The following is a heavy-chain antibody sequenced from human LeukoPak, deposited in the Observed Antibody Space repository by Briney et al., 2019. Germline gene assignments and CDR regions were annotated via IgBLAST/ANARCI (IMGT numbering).Heavy chain of an antibody. J-gene: IGHJ5*02. CDR2: IYYSGST. D-gene: IGHD6-13*01. CDR1: GGSISSYY. V-gene: IGHV4-59*01. CDR3: ARGGAAGSWFDP. Sequence: SETLSLTCTVSGGSISSYYWSWIRQPPGKGLEWIGYIYYSGSTNYNPSLKSRVTISVDTSKNQFSLKLSSVTAADTAVYYCARGGAAGSWFDPWGRGTLVTVSS.